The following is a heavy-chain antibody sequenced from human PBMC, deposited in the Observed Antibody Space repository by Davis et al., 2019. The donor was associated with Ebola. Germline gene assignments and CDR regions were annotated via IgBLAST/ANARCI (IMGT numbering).Heavy chain of an antibody. CDR1: GYNFIEYF. J-gene: IGHJ3*02. V-gene: IGHV1-2*04. D-gene: IGHD1-26*01. CDR3: ARDSGDSAFDI. CDR2: INPNSGGT. Sequence: ASVKVSCKASGYNFIEYFMHWVRQAPGQGLEWMGRINPNSGGTNYAQKFQGWVTMTRDTSISTAYMELSRLRSDDTAVYYCARDSGDSAFDIWGQRTMVTVSS.